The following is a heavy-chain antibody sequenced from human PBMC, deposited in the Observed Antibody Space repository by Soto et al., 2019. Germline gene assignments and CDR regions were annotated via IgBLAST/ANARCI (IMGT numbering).Heavy chain of an antibody. CDR2: ISGSGGST. D-gene: IGHD5-12*01. CDR3: AKAGPVEMATIRTRYYFDY. Sequence: GGSLRLSCAASGFTFSSYAMIWVRQAPGKGLEWVSAISGSGGSTYYADSVKGRFTISRDNSKNTLYLQMNSLRAEDTAVYYCAKAGPVEMATIRTRYYFDYWGQGTLVTVSS. CDR1: GFTFSSYA. J-gene: IGHJ4*02. V-gene: IGHV3-23*01.